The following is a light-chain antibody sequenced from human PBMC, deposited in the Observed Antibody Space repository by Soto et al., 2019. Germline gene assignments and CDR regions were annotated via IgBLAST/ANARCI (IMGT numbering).Light chain of an antibody. J-gene: IGKJ4*01. CDR2: RAS. Sequence: DIQMTQSPSTLSASVGDRVTITCRASQSISNWLAWYQQKPGKAPKLLIYRASTLESGVPSRFSGCGSGTEFTLTISSLQPDDFATYYCQQYNSYLLTFGGGTKVEIK. V-gene: IGKV1-5*03. CDR3: QQYNSYLLT. CDR1: QSISNW.